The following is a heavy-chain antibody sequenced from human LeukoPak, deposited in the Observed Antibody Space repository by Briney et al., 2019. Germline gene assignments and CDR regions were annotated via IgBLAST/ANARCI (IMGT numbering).Heavy chain of an antibody. V-gene: IGHV1-2*02. J-gene: IGHJ4*02. CDR1: GYIFSDYY. D-gene: IGHD2-21*02. Sequence: ASVKVSCKASGYIFSDYYMHWVRQAPGQGLEWMGWIKPDSGGTNYEQKFQGRVIMTRDTSISTAYMELSRLGSDDTAVYYCARGGSTDSIHSCGGNCYFLDYWGQGTLVTVSS. CDR3: ARGGSTDSIHSCGGNCYFLDY. CDR2: IKPDSGGT.